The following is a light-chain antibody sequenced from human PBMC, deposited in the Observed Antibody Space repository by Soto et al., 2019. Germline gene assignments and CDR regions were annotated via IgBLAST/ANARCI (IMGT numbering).Light chain of an antibody. Sequence: EIVMTQTSLPSPVTLGQPASISCRSSQSLVHGDGNTYLSWLQQRPGQPPRLLIYEISNRLSGVPDRFSGSGAGTDFTLKISSVEAEDVGVYYCMQASQFPHTFGQGTKLEIK. V-gene: IGKV2-24*01. CDR1: QSLVHGDGNTY. CDR3: MQASQFPHT. J-gene: IGKJ2*01. CDR2: EIS.